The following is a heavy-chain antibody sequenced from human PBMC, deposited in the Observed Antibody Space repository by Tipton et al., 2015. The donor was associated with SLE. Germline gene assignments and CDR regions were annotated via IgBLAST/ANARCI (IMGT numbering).Heavy chain of an antibody. J-gene: IGHJ3*02. V-gene: IGHV4-39*07. D-gene: IGHD3-22*01. CDR3: ARGTPYYYDSSGYGNDAFDI. CDR1: GGSISSSSYY. Sequence: TLSLTCTVSGGSISSSSYYWGWIRQPPGKGLEWIGSIYYSGSTYYNPSLKSRVTISVDTFKNQFSLKLSSVTAADTAVYYCARGTPYYYDSSGYGNDAFDIWGQGTMVTVSS. CDR2: IYYSGST.